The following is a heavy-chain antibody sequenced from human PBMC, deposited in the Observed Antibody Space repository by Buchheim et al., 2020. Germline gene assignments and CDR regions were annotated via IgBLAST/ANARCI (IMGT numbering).Heavy chain of an antibody. CDR2: IYPGDSDT. Sequence: EVQLVQSGAEVKKPGESLKISCKVSGYSFASYWIGWVRQMPGKGLEWMGMIYPGDSDTRYSPSFQGQVTISADRSITPAYPQWSSLKASDTAMYYCVRPPGYCSSASCRYFDYWGPGTL. J-gene: IGHJ4*02. CDR1: GYSFASYW. D-gene: IGHD2-2*01. V-gene: IGHV5-51*01. CDR3: VRPPGYCSSASCRYFDY.